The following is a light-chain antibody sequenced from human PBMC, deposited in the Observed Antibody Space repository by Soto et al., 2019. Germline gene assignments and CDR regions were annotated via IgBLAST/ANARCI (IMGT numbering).Light chain of an antibody. J-gene: IGLJ2*01. CDR2: DVT. CDR1: SSDVGGYKF. CDR3: CSYEGILVV. Sequence: QSVLTQPRSVSGSPGQSVTISCTGISSDVGGYKFVSWYQHYPGKAPKLMIYDVTKRPSGVPDRFSGSESGNTASLTISGLQAEDEADYYCCSYEGILVVFGGGTKLTVL. V-gene: IGLV2-11*01.